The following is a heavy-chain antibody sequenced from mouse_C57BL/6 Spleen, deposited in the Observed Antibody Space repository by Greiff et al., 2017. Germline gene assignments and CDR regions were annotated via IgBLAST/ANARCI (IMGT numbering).Heavy chain of an antibody. V-gene: IGHV1-69*01. Sequence: QVQLQQPGAELVMPGASVKLSCKASGYTFTSYWMHWVKQRPGQGLEWIGEIDPSDSYTNYNQKFKGKSTLTVDKSSSTAYMQLSSLTSEDSAVYYCARRVYSNYVSWFAYWGQGTLVTVSA. J-gene: IGHJ3*01. CDR1: GYTFTSYW. D-gene: IGHD2-5*01. CDR3: ARRVYSNYVSWFAY. CDR2: IDPSDSYT.